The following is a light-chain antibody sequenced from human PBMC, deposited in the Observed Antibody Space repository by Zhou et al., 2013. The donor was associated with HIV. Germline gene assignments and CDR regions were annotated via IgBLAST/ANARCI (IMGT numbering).Light chain of an antibody. CDR3: QQGSSWPPRIT. J-gene: IGKJ3*01. CDR1: QSVSSN. Sequence: EIVMTQSPATLSVSPGERATLSCRASQSVSSNLAWYQQKPGQAPRLLIYGASTRATGIPARFSGSGSGTDFTLTISRLEPEDSAVYYCQQGSSWPPRITFGPGTKVDIK. V-gene: IGKV3-15*01. CDR2: GAS.